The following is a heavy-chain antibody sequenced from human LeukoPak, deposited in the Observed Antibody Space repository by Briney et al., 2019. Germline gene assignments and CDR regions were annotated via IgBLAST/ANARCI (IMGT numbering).Heavy chain of an antibody. CDR2: ISSNGGTT. Sequence: GGSLRLSCSASGFNFGTYAMQWVRQAPGKGLQYLSAISSNGGTTYYADSVKGRFTISRDNSKNTLYLQMSSLRPEYTAVYYCAREESGWYERYFDLWGRGTLVTVSS. J-gene: IGHJ2*01. V-gene: IGHV3-64D*09. CDR3: AREESGWYERYFDL. D-gene: IGHD6-19*01. CDR1: GFNFGTYA.